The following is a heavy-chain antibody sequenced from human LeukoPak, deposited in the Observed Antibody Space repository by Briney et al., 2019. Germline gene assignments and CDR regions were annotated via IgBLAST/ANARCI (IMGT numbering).Heavy chain of an antibody. CDR3: ARVLRGSTSYDAFDI. CDR1: GYTFTSYD. D-gene: IGHD2-2*01. Sequence: ASVKVSCKASGYTFTSYDINWVRQATGQGLEWMGWMSPNSGNTGYAQKFQGRVTITRNTSISTAYMELSSLRSEDTAVYYCARVLRGSTSYDAFDIWGQGTMVTVSS. V-gene: IGHV1-8*03. J-gene: IGHJ3*02. CDR2: MSPNSGNT.